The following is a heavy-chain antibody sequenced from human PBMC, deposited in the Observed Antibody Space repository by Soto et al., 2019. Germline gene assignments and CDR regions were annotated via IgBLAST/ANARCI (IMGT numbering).Heavy chain of an antibody. CDR2: ISSSGSSI. Sequence: QVQLVESGGGLVKPGGSLRLSCAASGLTFSDCYMNWIRQAPGKGLEWVSYISSSGSSINYAGSVKGRFTISRDNAQKSLYLQMNSLRAEDTAMYYCARVRFGEWGYAMDVWGKGTTVTVSS. V-gene: IGHV3-11*01. CDR3: ARVRFGEWGYAMDV. D-gene: IGHD3-10*01. J-gene: IGHJ6*04. CDR1: GLTFSDCY.